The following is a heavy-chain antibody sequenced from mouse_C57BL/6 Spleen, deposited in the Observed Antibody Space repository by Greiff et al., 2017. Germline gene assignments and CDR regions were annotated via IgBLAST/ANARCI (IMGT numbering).Heavy chain of an antibody. CDR3: ATGGITTVVAPFAY. CDR1: GYTFTSYD. Sequence: VKLMESGPELVKPGASVKLSCKASGYTFTSYDINWVKQRPGQGLEWIGWIYPRDGSTKYNEKFKGKATLTVDTSSSTAYMELHSLTSEDSAVYFCATGGITTVVAPFAYWGQGTLVTVSA. J-gene: IGHJ3*01. D-gene: IGHD1-1*01. V-gene: IGHV1-85*01. CDR2: IYPRDGST.